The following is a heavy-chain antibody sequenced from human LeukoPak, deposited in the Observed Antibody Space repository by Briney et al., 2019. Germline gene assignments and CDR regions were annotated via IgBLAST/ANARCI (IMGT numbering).Heavy chain of an antibody. CDR1: GFTFSSYA. CDR3: ARDPTGSSPLFDY. V-gene: IGHV3-30-3*01. Sequence: QPGGSLRLSCAASGFTFSSYAMHWVRQAPGKGLEWVAVISYDGSNKYYADSVKGRFTISRDNSKNTLYLQMNSLRAEDTAVYYCARDPTGSSPLFDYWGQGTLVTVSS. D-gene: IGHD6-6*01. J-gene: IGHJ4*02. CDR2: ISYDGSNK.